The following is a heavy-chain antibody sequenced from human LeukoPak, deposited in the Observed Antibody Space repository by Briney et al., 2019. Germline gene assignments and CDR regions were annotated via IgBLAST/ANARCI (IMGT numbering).Heavy chain of an antibody. CDR1: SGSISTSNYY. CDR2: INHSGST. CDR3: ASQGSIAAAGSGQNYYYYYMDV. Sequence: SETLSLTCTVSSGSISTSNYYWSWIRQPPGKGLEWIGEINHSGSTNYNPSLKSRVTISVDTSKNQFSLKLSSVTAADTAVYYCASQGSIAAAGSGQNYYYYYMDVWGKGTTVTISS. V-gene: IGHV4-39*07. D-gene: IGHD6-13*01. J-gene: IGHJ6*03.